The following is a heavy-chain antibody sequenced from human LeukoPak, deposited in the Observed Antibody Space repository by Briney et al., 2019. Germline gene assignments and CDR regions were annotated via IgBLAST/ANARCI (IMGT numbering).Heavy chain of an antibody. CDR1: GGSFSGYY. V-gene: IGHV4-59*01. D-gene: IGHD1-26*01. Sequence: PSETLSLTCAVYGGSFSGYYWSWIRQPPGKGLEWIGYIYYSGSTNYNPSLKSRVTISVDTSKNQFSLKLSSVTAADTAVYYCARGNIVGATEYYFDYWGQGTLVTVSS. CDR2: IYYSGST. J-gene: IGHJ4*02. CDR3: ARGNIVGATEYYFDY.